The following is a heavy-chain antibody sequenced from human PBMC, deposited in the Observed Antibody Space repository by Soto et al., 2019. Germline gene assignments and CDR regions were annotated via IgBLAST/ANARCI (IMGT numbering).Heavy chain of an antibody. J-gene: IGHJ4*02. V-gene: IGHV1-58*01. CDR3: AAVLWELLDFDY. CDR2: LVVGSGNT. CDR1: GFTFTSSA. Sequence: ASVKVSCKASGFTFTSSAVQWVRQARGQRLEWIGWLVVGSGNTNYAQKFQERVTITRDMSTSTAYMELSSLRSEDTAVYYCAAVLWELLDFDYWGQGTRVTVSS. D-gene: IGHD1-26*01.